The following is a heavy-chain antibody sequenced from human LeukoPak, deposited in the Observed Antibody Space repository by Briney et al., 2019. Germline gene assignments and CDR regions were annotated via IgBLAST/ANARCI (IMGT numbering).Heavy chain of an antibody. Sequence: GGSLRLSCAASGFTFSSYGMHWVCQAPGKGLEWVAVISYDGSNKYYADSVKGRFTISRDNSKNTLYLQMNSLRVEDTAVYYCASDSSAYCLFDYWGQGTLVTVSS. CDR2: ISYDGSNK. V-gene: IGHV3-30*03. J-gene: IGHJ4*02. CDR1: GFTFSSYG. CDR3: ASDSSAYCLFDY. D-gene: IGHD3-22*01.